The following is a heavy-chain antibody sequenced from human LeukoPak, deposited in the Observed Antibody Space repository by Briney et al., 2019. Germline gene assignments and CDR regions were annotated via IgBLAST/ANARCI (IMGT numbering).Heavy chain of an antibody. V-gene: IGHV4-61*02. Sequence: PSETLSLTCTVSGGSISSGSYYWSWIRQPAGKGLEWIGRIYTSGSTNYNPSLKSRVTISVDTSKNQFSLKLSSVTAADTAVYYCATVNYGMGYYYMDVWGKGTTVTVSS. CDR3: ATVNYGMGYYYMDV. D-gene: IGHD4-17*01. CDR1: GGSISSGSYY. CDR2: IYTSGST. J-gene: IGHJ6*03.